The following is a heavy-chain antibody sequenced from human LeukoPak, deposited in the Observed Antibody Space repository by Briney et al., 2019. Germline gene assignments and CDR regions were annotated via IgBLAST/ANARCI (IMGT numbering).Heavy chain of an antibody. CDR2: IYSGGST. D-gene: IGHD6-13*01. V-gene: IGHV3-53*01. Sequence: GGSLRLSCAASGFTVSSNYMSWVRQAPGKGLEWVSVIYSGGSTYYADSVKGRFTISRDNSKNTLYLQMNSLRAEDTAVYYCARGGLYSSSWYYDWGQGTLVTVSS. CDR3: ARGGLYSSSWYYD. J-gene: IGHJ4*02. CDR1: GFTVSSNY.